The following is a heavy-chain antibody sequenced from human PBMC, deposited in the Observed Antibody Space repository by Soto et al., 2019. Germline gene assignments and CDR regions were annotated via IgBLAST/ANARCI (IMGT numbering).Heavy chain of an antibody. CDR1: GFTFSSYS. CDR2: ISSSSSTI. D-gene: IGHD5-12*01. CDR3: ARGTRPTKEMATIPTPLDY. J-gene: IGHJ4*02. Sequence: EVQLVESGGGLVQPGGSLRLSCAASGFTFSSYSMNWVRQAPGKGLEWVSYISSSSSTIYYADSVKGRFTISRDNAKNSLYLQMNSLRDEDTAVYYCARGTRPTKEMATIPTPLDYWGQGTLVTVSS. V-gene: IGHV3-48*02.